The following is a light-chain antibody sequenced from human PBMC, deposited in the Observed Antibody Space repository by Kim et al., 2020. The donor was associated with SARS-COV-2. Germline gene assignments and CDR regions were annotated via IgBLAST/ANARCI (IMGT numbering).Light chain of an antibody. CDR3: SSYTSSSTLV. Sequence: GQSITISCTGTSSDVGGYNYVSWYQQHPGKAPKLMIYDVSNRLSGVSNRFSGSKSGNTASLTISGLQAEDEADYYCSSYTSSSTLVFGGGTQLTVL. CDR1: SSDVGGYNY. CDR2: DVS. V-gene: IGLV2-14*03. J-gene: IGLJ2*01.